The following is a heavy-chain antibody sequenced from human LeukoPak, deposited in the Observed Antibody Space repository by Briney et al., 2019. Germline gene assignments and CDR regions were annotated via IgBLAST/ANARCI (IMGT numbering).Heavy chain of an antibody. V-gene: IGHV3-9*01. J-gene: IGHJ4*02. CDR1: GFTFDDYA. CDR3: AKVLKDYYDSSGFDY. D-gene: IGHD3-22*01. CDR2: ISWNSGSI. Sequence: GGSLRLSCAASGFTFDDYAMHWVRQAPGKGLEWVSGISWNSGSIGYADSVKGRFTISRDNAKNSLYLQMNSLRAEDTALYYCAKVLKDYYDSSGFDYWGQGTLVTVSS.